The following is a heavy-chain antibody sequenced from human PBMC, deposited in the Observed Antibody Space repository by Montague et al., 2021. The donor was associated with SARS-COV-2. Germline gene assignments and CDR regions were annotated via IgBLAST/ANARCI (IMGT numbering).Heavy chain of an antibody. CDR3: ARDLFWGTDSGIQQRRDY. CDR2: IWYDGSNK. D-gene: IGHD3-16*01. CDR1: GFTFSSYG. J-gene: IGHJ4*02. V-gene: IGHV3-33*01. Sequence: SLRLSCAASGFTFSSYGMHWVRQAPGKGLEWVAVIWYDGSNKYYADSVKGRFTISRDNSKNTLYLQMNSLRAEDTAVYYCARDLFWGTDSGIQQRRDYWGQGTLVTVSS.